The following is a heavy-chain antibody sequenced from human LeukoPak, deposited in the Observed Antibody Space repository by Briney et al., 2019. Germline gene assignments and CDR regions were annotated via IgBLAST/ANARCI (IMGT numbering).Heavy chain of an antibody. J-gene: IGHJ6*02. CDR2: FSDDEGRR. CDR1: GFTFSSYA. CDR3: ARDYFYGLDV. Sequence: PGRSLRLSCAASGFTFSSYAMSWVRQAPGKGLVWVSRFSDDEGRRVYADSVKGRFTISKDNAKNTLYLQMNSLRAEDTAVYYCARDYFYGLDVWGQGTTVTVSS. V-gene: IGHV3-74*01.